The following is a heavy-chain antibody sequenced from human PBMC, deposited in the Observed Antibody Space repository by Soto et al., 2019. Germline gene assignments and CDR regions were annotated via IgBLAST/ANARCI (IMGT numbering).Heavy chain of an antibody. V-gene: IGHV4-39*01. CDR1: GVSISSSSYY. J-gene: IGHJ4*02. D-gene: IGHD6-19*01. CDR3: ARPAYSSGWYSYFDY. Sequence: PSETLSLTCTVSGVSISSSSYYCGWIRPPPGKGLEWIGSIYYSGSTYYNPSLKSRVTISVDTSKNQFSLKLSSVTAADTAVYYCARPAYSSGWYSYFDYWGQGTLVTVSS. CDR2: IYYSGST.